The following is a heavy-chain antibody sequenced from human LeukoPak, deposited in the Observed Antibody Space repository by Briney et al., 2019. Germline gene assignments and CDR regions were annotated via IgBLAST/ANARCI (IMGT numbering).Heavy chain of an antibody. Sequence: ASVKVSCKASGGAFSSYAISWVRQAPGQGLEWMGRIIPILGIANYAQKFQGRVTITADKSTSTAYMELSSLRSEDTAVYYCARDGAVAAFDYWGQGTLVTVSS. V-gene: IGHV1-69*04. J-gene: IGHJ4*02. CDR1: GGAFSSYA. CDR2: IIPILGIA. CDR3: ARDGAVAAFDY. D-gene: IGHD6-19*01.